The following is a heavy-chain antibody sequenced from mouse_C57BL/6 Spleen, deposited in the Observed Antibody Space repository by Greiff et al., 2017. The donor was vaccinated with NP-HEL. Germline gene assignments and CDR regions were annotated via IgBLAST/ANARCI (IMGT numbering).Heavy chain of an antibody. CDR2: IDPSDSYT. CDR3: ARPNYYGSSSYWYFDV. CDR1: GYTFTSYW. Sequence: QVQLQQSGAELVMPGASVKLSCKASGYTFTSYWMHWVKQRPGQGLEWIGEIDPSDSYTNYNQKFKGKSTLTVDKSSSTAYMQLSSLTSEDSAVYYCARPNYYGSSSYWYFDVWGTGTTVTVSS. D-gene: IGHD1-1*01. V-gene: IGHV1-69*01. J-gene: IGHJ1*03.